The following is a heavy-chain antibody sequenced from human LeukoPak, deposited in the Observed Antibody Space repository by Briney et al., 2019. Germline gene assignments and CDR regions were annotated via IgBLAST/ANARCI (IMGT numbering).Heavy chain of an antibody. CDR3: ARGATAWVHFDS. V-gene: IGHV4-59*01. Sequence: SETLSLTCTASGGSISSSYWSWIRQPPGKGLEWIGYIYNSGSTSYNPSLKSRVTISLDTSKNQFSLRLSSGTAADTAVYYCARGATAWVHFDSWGQGTLVTVSS. CDR1: GGSISSSY. J-gene: IGHJ4*02. D-gene: IGHD1-26*01. CDR2: IYNSGST.